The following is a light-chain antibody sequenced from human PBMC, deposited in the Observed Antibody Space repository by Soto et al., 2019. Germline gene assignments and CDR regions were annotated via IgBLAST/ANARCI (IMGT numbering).Light chain of an antibody. CDR2: EVS. CDR3: QTWGPGIRV. Sequence: QSALTHPASVSGSPGQSITISCTGTSSDVGGYNYVSWYQQHPDKAPKLMNYEVSNRPSGVSNRFSGSSSGAERYLTISSLQSEDEADYYCQTWGPGIRVVGTGTKVTVL. V-gene: IGLV2-14*01. J-gene: IGLJ1*01. CDR1: SSDVGGYNY.